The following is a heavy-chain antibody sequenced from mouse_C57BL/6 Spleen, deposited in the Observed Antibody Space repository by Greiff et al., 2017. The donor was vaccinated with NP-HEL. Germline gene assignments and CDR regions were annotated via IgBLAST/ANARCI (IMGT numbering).Heavy chain of an antibody. V-gene: IGHV1-82*01. CDR2: IYPGDGDT. CDR3: ARRGYGSSPLFDY. Sequence: QVQLQQSGPELVKPGASVKISCKASGYAFSSSWMNWVKQRPGKGLEWIGRIYPGDGDTNYNGKFKGKATLTADKSSSTAYMQLSSLTSEDSAVYFCARRGYGSSPLFDYWGQGTTLTVSS. J-gene: IGHJ2*01. CDR1: GYAFSSSW. D-gene: IGHD1-1*01.